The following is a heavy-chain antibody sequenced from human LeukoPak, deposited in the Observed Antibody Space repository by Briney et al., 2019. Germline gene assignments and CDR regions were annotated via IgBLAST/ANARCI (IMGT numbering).Heavy chain of an antibody. D-gene: IGHD6-19*01. CDR1: GFTFSSYA. Sequence: GGSLRLSCAASGFTFSSYAMSWVRQAPGKGLEWVSAISGSGGSTYYADSVKGRFPISRDNSKNTLYLQMNSLRAEDTAVYYCAKDPAVAGTGDYWGQGTLVTVSS. V-gene: IGHV3-23*01. CDR2: ISGSGGST. CDR3: AKDPAVAGTGDY. J-gene: IGHJ4*02.